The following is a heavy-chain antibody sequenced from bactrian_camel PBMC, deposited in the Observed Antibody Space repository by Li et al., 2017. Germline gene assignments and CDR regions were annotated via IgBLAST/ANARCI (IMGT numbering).Heavy chain of an antibody. CDR2: VYTGNGNT. CDR3: AAAYPYDKHHTVIPIGTRIPGFGH. J-gene: IGHJ4*01. V-gene: IGHV3S1*01. D-gene: IGHD1*01. Sequence: QVQLVESGGGSVQAGGSLRLSCVVAGYTGSPLCMAWFRQPPGKEREGVAAVYTGNGNTYYPDSVKGRFTVSQDTVTATVYLQMDDLKPEDTAMYHCAAAYPYDKHHTVIPIGTRIPGFGHWGQGTQVT. CDR1: GYTGSPLC.